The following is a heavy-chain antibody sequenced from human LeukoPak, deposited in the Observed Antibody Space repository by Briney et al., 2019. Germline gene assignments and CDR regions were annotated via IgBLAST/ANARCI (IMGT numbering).Heavy chain of an antibody. CDR3: AKDPNYDFWSGYYNGGFDY. CDR1: GFTFDDYA. Sequence: GGSLRLSCAASGFTFDDYAMHWVRQAPGKGLEWVSGISWNSGSIGYADSVKGRFTISRDNAKDSLYLKMNSLRAEDTALYYCAKDPNYDFWSGYYNGGFDYWGQGTLVTVSS. D-gene: IGHD3-3*01. CDR2: ISWNSGSI. V-gene: IGHV3-9*01. J-gene: IGHJ4*02.